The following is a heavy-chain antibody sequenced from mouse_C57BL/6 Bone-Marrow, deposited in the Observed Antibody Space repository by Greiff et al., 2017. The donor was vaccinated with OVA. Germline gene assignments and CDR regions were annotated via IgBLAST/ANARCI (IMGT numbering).Heavy chain of an antibody. CDR1: GFTFSDYG. D-gene: IGHD1-1*01. CDR3: ARRATVVATGFDY. CDR2: ISSGSSTI. V-gene: IGHV5-17*01. Sequence: EVKLVESGGGLVKPGGSLKLSCAASGFTFSDYGMHWVRQAPEKGLEWVAYISSGSSTIYYADTVKGRFTISRDNAKNTLFLQMTSLRSEDTAMYYCARRATVVATGFDYWGQGTTLTVSS. J-gene: IGHJ2*01.